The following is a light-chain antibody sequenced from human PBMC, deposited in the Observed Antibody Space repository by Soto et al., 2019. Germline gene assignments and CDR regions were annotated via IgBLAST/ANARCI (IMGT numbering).Light chain of an antibody. V-gene: IGKV1-39*01. CDR2: AAS. Sequence: DIQMTQSPSSLSASVGDSVTITCRASQSISKYLNWYQQKPGKAPKLLIYAASSLQSEVPSRFSASGSGTDFTLTIGSLQPEDFAPYYCQQSYTTPYTLGLGTKLEMK. CDR1: QSISKY. CDR3: QQSYTTPYT. J-gene: IGKJ2*01.